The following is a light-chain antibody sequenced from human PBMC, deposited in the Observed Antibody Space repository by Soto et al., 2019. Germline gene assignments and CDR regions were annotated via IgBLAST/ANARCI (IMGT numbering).Light chain of an antibody. Sequence: QSVLTQPLSVSGSPGQSVTISCTGTSRDVGGYNFVSWYQQYPGKVPSLLIYDANQRPPGVPGRFSGSKSGNTASLTISGLQAEDEADYYCCSYAGDPYVFGTGTKVTVL. CDR1: SRDVGGYNF. CDR3: CSYAGDPYV. CDR2: DAN. J-gene: IGLJ1*01. V-gene: IGLV2-11*01.